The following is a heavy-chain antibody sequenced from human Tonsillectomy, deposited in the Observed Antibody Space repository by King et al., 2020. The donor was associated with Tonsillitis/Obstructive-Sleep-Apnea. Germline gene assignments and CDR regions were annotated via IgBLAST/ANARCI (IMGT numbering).Heavy chain of an antibody. D-gene: IGHD2-15*01. CDR1: GYSFTSYW. CDR2: IXPGDSDT. Sequence: QLVQSXAEVKKPXXSLKXXXKGSGYSFTSYWIGWVRQMPGKGLEWXGIIXPGDSDTRYSPXXQXQVXISADKSIRTAYLQWSSLKASDTAXYYCARXGXXGGXXXXXSXXFXXXGQXXXXTVXS. V-gene: IGHV5-51*03. CDR3: ARXGXXGGXXXXXSXXFXX. J-gene: IGHJ3*01.